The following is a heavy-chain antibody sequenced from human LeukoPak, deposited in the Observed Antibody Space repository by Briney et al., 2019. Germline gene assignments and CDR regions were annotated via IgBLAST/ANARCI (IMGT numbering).Heavy chain of an antibody. J-gene: IGHJ4*02. Sequence: PSETLSLTCAVSGGSISSSNWWSWVRQPPGKGLEWIGEIYHSGSTNYNPSLKSRVTISVDKSKNQFSLKLSSVTAADTAVYYCARENSYYDSSGYYYGSGYFDYWGQGTLVTVSS. V-gene: IGHV4-4*02. CDR3: ARENSYYDSSGYYYGSGYFDY. CDR2: IYHSGST. CDR1: GGSISSSNW. D-gene: IGHD3-22*01.